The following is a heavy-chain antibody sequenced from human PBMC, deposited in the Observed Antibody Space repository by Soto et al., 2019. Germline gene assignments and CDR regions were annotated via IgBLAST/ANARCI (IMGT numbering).Heavy chain of an antibody. Sequence: GGSLRLSCAASGFTFSSYSMNWVRQAPGKGLEWVSYISSSSSTIYYADSVKGRFTISRDNAKNSLYLQMNSLRAEDTAVYYCARDIVVVPAAADSAYWGQGTLVTVSS. CDR2: ISSSSSTI. CDR3: ARDIVVVPAAADSAY. J-gene: IGHJ4*02. CDR1: GFTFSSYS. V-gene: IGHV3-48*01. D-gene: IGHD2-2*01.